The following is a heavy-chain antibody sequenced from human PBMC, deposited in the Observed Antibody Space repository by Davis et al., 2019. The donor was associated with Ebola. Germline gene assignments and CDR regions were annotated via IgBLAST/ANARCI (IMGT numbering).Heavy chain of an antibody. CDR3: ARGTRYCSSTSCYKGIDN. CDR1: GGSISSYY. CDR2: IHYSGST. D-gene: IGHD2-2*02. Sequence: PSETLSLTCTVSGGSISSYYWSWIRQPPGKGLEWIGYIHYSGSTNYNPSLKSRVTISADTSKNQFSLKLSSVTAADTAVFYCARGTRYCSSTSCYKGIDNWGQGTLVTVSS. V-gene: IGHV4-59*01. J-gene: IGHJ4*02.